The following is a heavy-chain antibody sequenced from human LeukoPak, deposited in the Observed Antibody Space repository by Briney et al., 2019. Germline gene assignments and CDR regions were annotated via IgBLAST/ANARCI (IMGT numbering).Heavy chain of an antibody. V-gene: IGHV4-31*03. Sequence: LQTLSPNCPVSSGSISSGGYYWSWIRQPLGRSLERIGYIDYSGCAYYNPRLKSRFTISVDTSKNQFSMKLSSVTAADTAVYYCARGVQQLVFYYWGQGTLVTVSS. J-gene: IGHJ4*02. CDR2: IDYSGCA. D-gene: IGHD6-13*01. CDR3: ARGVQQLVFYY. CDR1: SGSISSGGYY.